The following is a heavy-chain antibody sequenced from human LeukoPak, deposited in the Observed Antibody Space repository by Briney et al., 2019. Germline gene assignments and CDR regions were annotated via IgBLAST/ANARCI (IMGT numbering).Heavy chain of an antibody. CDR1: GGSISSHY. D-gene: IGHD3-3*01. CDR2: ISDSGST. CDR3: AGGFVNGFTIFGGAFDI. Sequence: SETLSLTCTVSGGSISSHYWSWIRQPPGKGLEWIGYISDSGSTNYNASLKSRVTMSLDTSKSQFSLRLTSVTAADTAVYYCAGGFVNGFTIFGGAFDIWGQGTMVTVSS. J-gene: IGHJ3*02. V-gene: IGHV4-59*11.